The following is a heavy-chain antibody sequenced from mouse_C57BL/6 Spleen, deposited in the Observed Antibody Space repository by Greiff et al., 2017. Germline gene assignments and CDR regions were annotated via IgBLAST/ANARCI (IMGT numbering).Heavy chain of an antibody. CDR1: GYTFTSYW. CDR2: IYPSDSET. V-gene: IGHV1-61*01. D-gene: IGHD1-1*01. J-gene: IGHJ2*01. Sequence: QVQLQQPGAELVRPGSSVKLSCKASGYTFTSYWMDWVKQRPGQGLEWIGNIYPSDSETHYNQKFKDKATLTVEKSSSTAYMQLSSLTSEDSAVYYCARGGTYGSSFDYWGQGTTLTVSS. CDR3: ARGGTYGSSFDY.